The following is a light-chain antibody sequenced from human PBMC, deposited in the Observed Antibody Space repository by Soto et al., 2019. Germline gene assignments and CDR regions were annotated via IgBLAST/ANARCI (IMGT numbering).Light chain of an antibody. CDR2: DVT. CDR3: CSYADSRAL. V-gene: IGLV2-11*01. Sequence: QSALTQTRSVSGSPGQSVTISCSESSSDVGGYNYVSWYQQYPGKAPKLMIYDVTKRPSGVPDRFSGSKSGNTASLIISGLQAEDEADYYCCSYADSRALFGGGTKLTVL. CDR1: SSDVGGYNY. J-gene: IGLJ2*01.